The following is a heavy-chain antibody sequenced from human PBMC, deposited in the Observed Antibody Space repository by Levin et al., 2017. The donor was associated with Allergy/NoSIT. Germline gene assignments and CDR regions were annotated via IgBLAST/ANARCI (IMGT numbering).Heavy chain of an antibody. CDR1: GGSISSGGYS. CDR2: IYLSGST. Sequence: PSETLSLTCAVSGGSISSGGYSWSWIRQPPGKGLEWIGNIYLSGSTNDNPSLKSRVTMSVDRSKNQFSLKLSYVTAADTAVYYCARVAGYSYGYDFDYWGPGTLVTVSS. J-gene: IGHJ4*02. V-gene: IGHV4-30-2*01. CDR3: ARVAGYSYGYDFDY. D-gene: IGHD5-18*01.